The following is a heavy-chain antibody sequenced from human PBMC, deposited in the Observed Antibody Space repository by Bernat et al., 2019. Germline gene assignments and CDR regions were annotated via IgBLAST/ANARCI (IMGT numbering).Heavy chain of an antibody. CDR2: IDPSDSYT. Sequence: EVQLVQSGAEVKKPGESLRISCKGSGYSFTSYWISWVRQMPGKGLEWMGRIDPSDSYTNYSPSFQGNVTISADKSITTAYLQWNSLKASDTAMYYCARHYYGSGSCLLDWGQGTLVTVSS. D-gene: IGHD3-10*01. CDR3: ARHYYGSGSCLLD. J-gene: IGHJ4*02. V-gene: IGHV5-10-1*03. CDR1: GYSFTSYW.